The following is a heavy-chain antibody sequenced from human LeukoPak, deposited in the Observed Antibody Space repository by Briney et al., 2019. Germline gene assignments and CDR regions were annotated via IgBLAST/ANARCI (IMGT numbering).Heavy chain of an antibody. J-gene: IGHJ5*02. CDR3: ARRPGIAAAGNNWFDP. Sequence: PSETLSLTCTVSGGSISSSSYYWGWIRQPPGKGLEWIGRIYYSGSTYYNPSLKSRVTISVDTSKNQFSLKLSSVTAADTAVYYCARRPGIAAAGNNWFDPWGQGTLVTVSS. CDR1: GGSISSSSYY. V-gene: IGHV4-39*01. D-gene: IGHD6-13*01. CDR2: IYYSGST.